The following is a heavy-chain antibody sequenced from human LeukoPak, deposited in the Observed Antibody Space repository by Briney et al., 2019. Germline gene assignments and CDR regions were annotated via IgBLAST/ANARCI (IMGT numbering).Heavy chain of an antibody. CDR1: GFTVSGNY. J-gene: IGHJ3*01. CDR3: ATRYCSGTSCFRGAFDV. D-gene: IGHD2-2*01. CDR2: IYSGGDT. V-gene: IGHV3-66*02. Sequence: PGGSLRLSCAASGFTVSGNYMSWVRQAPGKGLERVSLIYSGGDTYYADSVKGRFTISRDNSQNTLYLQMNNLRPDDTAVYYCATRYCSGTSCFRGAFDVWGQGTMVTVSS.